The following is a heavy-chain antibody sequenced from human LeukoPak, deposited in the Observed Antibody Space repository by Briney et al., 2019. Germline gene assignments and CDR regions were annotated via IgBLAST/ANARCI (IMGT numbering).Heavy chain of an antibody. V-gene: IGHV3-23*01. CDR1: GFTFSSYA. D-gene: IGHD3-10*01. J-gene: IGHJ4*02. CDR2: ISGSAINT. Sequence: LPGGSLRLSCAASGFTFSSYAMSWVRQAPGKGLEWVSAISGSAINTYYADSVKGRFTISRDNSKNTLYLEMNSLRAEDTAVYYCANRMVRGSKPDYWGQGTLVTVSS. CDR3: ANRMVRGSKPDY.